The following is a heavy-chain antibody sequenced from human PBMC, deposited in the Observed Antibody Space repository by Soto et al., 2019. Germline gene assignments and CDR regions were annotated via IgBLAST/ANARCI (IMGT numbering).Heavy chain of an antibody. J-gene: IGHJ6*03. CDR2: IFYTGST. CDR1: DGSINSDY. V-gene: IGHV4-59*01. Sequence: QVRLQESGPGLVKPSETLSVTSTVSDGSINSDYWSWIRQPPGKGLEWIGYIFYTGSTNYNPSLKSRVTISLDKSKNHFSLKLTSVTAADTAVYYCARGYYYYYIDVWGRGTTVTVSS. CDR3: ARGYYYYYIDV.